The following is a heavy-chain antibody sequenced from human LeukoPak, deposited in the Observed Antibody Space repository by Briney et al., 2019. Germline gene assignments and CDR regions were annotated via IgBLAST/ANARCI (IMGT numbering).Heavy chain of an antibody. D-gene: IGHD6-19*01. V-gene: IGHV4-59*01. CDR3: ASSKPGYSSGLVGY. CDR1: GDSISNYY. J-gene: IGHJ4*02. Sequence: PSETLSLTCTVSGDSISNYYWSWLRQPPGKGLEWLGHISYIGSTNYNPSLNSRVTISVDTSKNQFSLRLSFVTAADTAVYFCASSKPGYSSGLVGYWGQGTLVTVSS. CDR2: ISYIGST.